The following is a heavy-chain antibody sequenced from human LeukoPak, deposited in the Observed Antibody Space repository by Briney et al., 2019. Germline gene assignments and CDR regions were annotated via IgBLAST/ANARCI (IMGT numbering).Heavy chain of an antibody. CDR3: ARRPGRYYGMDV. CDR1: GGSISSSSYY. J-gene: IGHJ6*02. Sequence: PSETLSLTCTVSGGSISSSSYYWGWIRQPPGKGLEWIGSIYYSGSTYYNPSLKSRVTISVDTSKNQFSLKLSSVTAADTAVYYCARRPGRYYGMDVWGQGTTVTVSS. CDR2: IYYSGST. V-gene: IGHV4-39*01.